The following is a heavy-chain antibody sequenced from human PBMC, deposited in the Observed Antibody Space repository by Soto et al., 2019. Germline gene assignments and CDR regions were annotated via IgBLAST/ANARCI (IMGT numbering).Heavy chain of an antibody. CDR2: IVPGDGGST. V-gene: IGHV3-23*01. CDR1: GFSFSSYA. Sequence: LRLSCAASGFSFSSYAMNWVRQAPGKGLEWVSAIVPGDGGSTYYADTVKGRFTISRDNSKNTLYLQMNSLRVEDSAVYYCAIRTRVRGLDVWGQGTTVTVSS. CDR3: AIRTRVRGLDV. J-gene: IGHJ6*02. D-gene: IGHD2-15*01.